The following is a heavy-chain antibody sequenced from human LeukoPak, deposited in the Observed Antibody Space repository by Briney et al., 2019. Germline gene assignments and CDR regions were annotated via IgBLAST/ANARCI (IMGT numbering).Heavy chain of an antibody. V-gene: IGHV3-23*01. J-gene: IGHJ5*02. D-gene: IGHD3-16*01. Sequence: GGSLRLSCSASGFTFSSYSMNWVRQAPGKGLEWVSSIRSSGGSTFYADSVRGRFTISRDNSKNTLYLQMNSLRAEDTAVYYCARALGGAYWFDPWGQGTLVTVSS. CDR2: IRSSGGST. CDR3: ARALGGAYWFDP. CDR1: GFTFSSYS.